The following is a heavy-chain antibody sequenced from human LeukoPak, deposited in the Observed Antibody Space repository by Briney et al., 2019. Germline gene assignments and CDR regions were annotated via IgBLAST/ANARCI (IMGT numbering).Heavy chain of an antibody. J-gene: IGHJ4*02. CDR1: GYTFTSYD. Sequence: ASVKVSCKASGYTFTSYDINWVRQATGQGLEWMGWMNPNSGNTGYAQKFQGRVTMTTDTSTSTAYMELRSLRSDDTAVYYCARHPDFGVVDYWGQGTLVTVSS. V-gene: IGHV1-8*01. CDR3: ARHPDFGVVDY. D-gene: IGHD3-3*01. CDR2: MNPNSGNT.